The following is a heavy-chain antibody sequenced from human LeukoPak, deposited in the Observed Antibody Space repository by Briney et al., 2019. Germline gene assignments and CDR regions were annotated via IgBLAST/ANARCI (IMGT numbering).Heavy chain of an antibody. Sequence: GGSLRLSCTASGFTLRSHGMHWVRQAPGKGLEWVAHDGSNKYFAESVKGRFTISRDNSKNTLYLQMNSLRAVDTTVYYCARDWQWLLDYWGQGTLVTASS. J-gene: IGHJ4*02. CDR1: GFTLRSHG. CDR3: ARDWQWLLDY. D-gene: IGHD3-22*01. V-gene: IGHV3-33*01. CDR2: HDGSNK.